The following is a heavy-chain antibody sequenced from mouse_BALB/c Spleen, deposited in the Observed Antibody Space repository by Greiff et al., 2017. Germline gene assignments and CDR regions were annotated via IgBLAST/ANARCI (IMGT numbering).Heavy chain of an antibody. Sequence: DVMLVESGGGLVKPGGSLKLSCAASGFTFSSYTMSWVRQTPEKRLEWVATISSGGSYTYYPDSVKGRFTISRDNAKNTLYLQMSSLKSEDTAMYYCTSSLRLRFAYWGQGTLVTVSA. CDR2: ISSGGSYT. CDR1: GFTFSSYT. D-gene: IGHD1-2*01. CDR3: TSSLRLRFAY. J-gene: IGHJ3*01. V-gene: IGHV5-6-4*01.